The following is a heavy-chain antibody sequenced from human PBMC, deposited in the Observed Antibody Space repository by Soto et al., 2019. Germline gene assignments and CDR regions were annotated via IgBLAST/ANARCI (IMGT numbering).Heavy chain of an antibody. Sequence: GGSLRLSCAASGFTFSSYGMHWVRQAPGKGLEWVAVIWYDGSNKYYADSVKGRFTIPRDNSKNTLYLQMNSLRAEDTAVYYCARYCSGGSCAHVYYYGMDVWGQGTTVTVSS. V-gene: IGHV3-33*01. D-gene: IGHD2-15*01. CDR2: IWYDGSNK. J-gene: IGHJ6*02. CDR1: GFTFSSYG. CDR3: ARYCSGGSCAHVYYYGMDV.